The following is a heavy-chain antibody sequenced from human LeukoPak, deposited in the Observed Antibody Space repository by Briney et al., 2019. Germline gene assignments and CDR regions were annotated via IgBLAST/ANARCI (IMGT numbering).Heavy chain of an antibody. D-gene: IGHD4-17*01. CDR1: GGSISSGSYY. CDR2: IYTSGST. CDR3: ARDLLHDYADSTGY. V-gene: IGHV4-61*02. J-gene: IGHJ4*02. Sequence: SETLSLTCTVSGGSISSGSYYWSWIRQPAGKGLEWIGRIYTSGSTNYNPSLKSRVTMSVDTSKNQFSLKLSSVTAADTAVYYCARDLLHDYADSTGYWGQGTLVTVSS.